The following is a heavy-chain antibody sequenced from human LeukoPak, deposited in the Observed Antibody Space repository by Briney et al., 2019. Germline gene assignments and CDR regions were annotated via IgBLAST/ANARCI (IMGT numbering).Heavy chain of an antibody. D-gene: IGHD3-10*01. Sequence: GGSLRLSCAASGFTFDGYGMSWVRQAPGKGLEWVSGINWNGGSTGYADSVKGRFTISRDNAKNSLYLQMNSLRAEDTALYDCARGDYCGPGSSGGDYGGQGTLVTVSS. J-gene: IGHJ4*02. CDR2: INWNGGST. CDR1: GFTFDGYG. CDR3: ARGDYCGPGSSGGDY. V-gene: IGHV3-20*01.